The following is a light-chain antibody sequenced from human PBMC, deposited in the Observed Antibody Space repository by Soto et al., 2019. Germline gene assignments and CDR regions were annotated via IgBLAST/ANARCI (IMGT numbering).Light chain of an antibody. CDR2: DVG. J-gene: IGLJ1*01. V-gene: IGLV2-11*01. CDR3: CSYAGTYTYV. Sequence: QSVLTQPRSVSGSPGQSVTISCTGTSRDVGNYNYVSWYQHHPGKAPKLMIYDVGYRPSGVPDRFSGSKSGNMASLTISGLQAEDEADYYCCSYAGTYTYVFGTGTKVTVL. CDR1: SRDVGNYNY.